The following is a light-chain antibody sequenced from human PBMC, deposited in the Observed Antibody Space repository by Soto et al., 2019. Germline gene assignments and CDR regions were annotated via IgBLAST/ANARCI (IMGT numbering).Light chain of an antibody. CDR2: SNN. Sequence: QSVLTQPPSASGTPGQRVTISCSGSSSNIGSNTVNWYQQLPGTAPNLLIYSNNQRPSVVPDRFSGSKSCTSASLAISGRQSDDEADDYCAACDDSLNGWVFGGGTKLTVL. V-gene: IGLV1-44*01. CDR3: AACDDSLNGWV. J-gene: IGLJ3*02. CDR1: SSNIGSNT.